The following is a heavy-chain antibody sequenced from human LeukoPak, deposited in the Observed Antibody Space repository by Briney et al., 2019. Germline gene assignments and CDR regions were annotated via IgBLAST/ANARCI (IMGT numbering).Heavy chain of an antibody. CDR2: IKQDGSEK. Sequence: PGGSLRLSCAASGFTFSGYWMSWVRQAAGKGLEWVANIKQDGSEKYYVDSVKGRFTISRDNAKNSLFLQMNSLRAEDTAVYYCARDWQWQQLDGDAFDIWGQGTMVTVSS. V-gene: IGHV3-7*04. CDR3: ARDWQWQQLDGDAFDI. J-gene: IGHJ3*02. D-gene: IGHD6-13*01. CDR1: GFTFSGYW.